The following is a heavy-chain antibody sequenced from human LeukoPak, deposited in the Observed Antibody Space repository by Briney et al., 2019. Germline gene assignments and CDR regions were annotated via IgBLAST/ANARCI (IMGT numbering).Heavy chain of an antibody. D-gene: IGHD6-6*01. CDR3: ARGQRVSESKYYNYYYGMDV. CDR2: MNPNSGNT. J-gene: IGHJ6*02. CDR1: GYTFTSYD. Sequence: ASVKVSCKASGYTFTSYDINWVRQATGQGLEWMGWMNPNSGNTGYAQKFQGRVTMTRNTSISTAYMELSSLRSEDTAVYYCARGQRVSESKYYNYYYGMDVWGQGTTVTVSS. V-gene: IGHV1-8*01.